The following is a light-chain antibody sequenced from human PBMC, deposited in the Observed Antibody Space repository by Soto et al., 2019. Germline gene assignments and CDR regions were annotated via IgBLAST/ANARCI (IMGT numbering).Light chain of an antibody. CDR3: QQYHTSSIT. CDR2: DAS. V-gene: IGKV1-5*01. J-gene: IGKJ1*01. CDR1: QTISNW. Sequence: DIQMTQSPSTLSASVGDRVTITCWASQTISNWLAWYQQKPGKAPTLLIYDASTLERGVPSRFSGTGSGTEFTLSIDSLQPDDFATYYCQQYHTSSITFGQGTKVDIK.